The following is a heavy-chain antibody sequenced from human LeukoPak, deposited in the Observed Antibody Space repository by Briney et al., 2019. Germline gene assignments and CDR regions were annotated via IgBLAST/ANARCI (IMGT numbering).Heavy chain of an antibody. CDR1: GGSINSNSHH. Sequence: SETLSLTCSVSGGSINSNSHHWDWIPQAPGKGLEWIGNIYYSGTTSYNPSLKGRVTISVDTSKNQFSLRLRSVTAAGTAVYYCARRGDILADYAFDYWGQGTLVTVSS. V-gene: IGHV4-39*01. J-gene: IGHJ4*02. CDR2: IYYSGTT. D-gene: IGHD3-9*01. CDR3: ARRGDILADYAFDY.